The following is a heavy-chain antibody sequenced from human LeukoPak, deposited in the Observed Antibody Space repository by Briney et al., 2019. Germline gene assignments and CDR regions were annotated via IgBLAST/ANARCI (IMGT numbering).Heavy chain of an antibody. J-gene: IGHJ4*02. CDR2: ISGSGSST. V-gene: IGHV3-23*01. D-gene: IGHD3-3*01. CDR1: GFTFSSYW. Sequence: PGGSLRLSCAASGFTFSSYWMSWVRQAPGKGLEWLSSISGSGSSTYYADSVKGRFTISRDNSKNMLYLQMISLRADDTAVYFCAKVDGITIFEVFDYWGQGTLVTVSS. CDR3: AKVDGITIFEVFDY.